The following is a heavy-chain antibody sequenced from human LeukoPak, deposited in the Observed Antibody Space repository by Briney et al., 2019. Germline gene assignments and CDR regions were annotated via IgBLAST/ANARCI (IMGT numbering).Heavy chain of an antibody. Sequence: ASVKVSCKASGYTFTSYYMHWVRQAPGQGLEWMGIINPSGGSTSYAQKFQGRVTMTRDMSTSTVYMELSSLRSEDTAVYYCARDWRRITIFGVVRIEGSYYYYMDVWGKGTAVTVS. J-gene: IGHJ6*03. D-gene: IGHD3-3*01. CDR3: ARDWRRITIFGVVRIEGSYYYYMDV. V-gene: IGHV1-46*01. CDR2: INPSGGST. CDR1: GYTFTSYY.